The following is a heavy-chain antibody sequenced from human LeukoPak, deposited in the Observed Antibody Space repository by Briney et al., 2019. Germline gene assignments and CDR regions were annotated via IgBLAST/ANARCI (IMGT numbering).Heavy chain of an antibody. CDR2: ISSSGSTI. CDR3: AKVSQFSSGWLDY. J-gene: IGHJ4*02. CDR1: GFTFSDYY. D-gene: IGHD6-19*01. Sequence: GGSLRLSCAASGFTFSDYYMSWIRQAPGKGLEWVSYISSSGSTIYYADSVKGRFTISRDNAKNSLYLQMSSLRAEDTAVYYCAKVSQFSSGWLDYWGQGTLVTVSS. V-gene: IGHV3-11*04.